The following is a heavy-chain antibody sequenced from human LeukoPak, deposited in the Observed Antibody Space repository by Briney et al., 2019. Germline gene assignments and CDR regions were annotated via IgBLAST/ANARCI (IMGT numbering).Heavy chain of an antibody. Sequence: SVKVSCKASGGTFSSYAISWVRQAPGQGLEWMGGIIPIFGTANYAQKFQGRVTITADESTSTAYMELSSLRSEDTAVYYCARVLRFLEWTNWFDPWGQGTLVTVSS. D-gene: IGHD3-3*01. CDR1: GGTFSSYA. V-gene: IGHV1-69*01. CDR3: ARVLRFLEWTNWFDP. J-gene: IGHJ5*02. CDR2: IIPIFGTA.